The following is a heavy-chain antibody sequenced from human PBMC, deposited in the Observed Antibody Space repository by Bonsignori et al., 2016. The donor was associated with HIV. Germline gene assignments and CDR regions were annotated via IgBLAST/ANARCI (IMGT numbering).Heavy chain of an antibody. Sequence: WVRQAPGQGLEWMGWMNPNSGDTGYAQKFQGRVIMTRNTSINTAYMELSSLKSEDTAIYYCTILPFYYYHMDVWGKGTTVTVSS. CDR3: TILPFYYYHMDV. D-gene: IGHD3-10*01. V-gene: IGHV1-8*01. CDR2: MNPNSGDT. J-gene: IGHJ6*03.